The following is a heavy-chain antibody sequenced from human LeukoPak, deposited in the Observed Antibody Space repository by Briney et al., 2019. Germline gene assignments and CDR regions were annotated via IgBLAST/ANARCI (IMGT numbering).Heavy chain of an antibody. CDR3: ARVRGGGNSASKLQH. CDR2: ISAYSGDT. Sequence: ASVKVSCKASGYTFTSYGISWVRQAPGQGLEWMGWISAYSGDTNYAQKFQGRATMTTDTSTSTAYMELRSLRSDDTAVYYCARVRGGGNSASKLQHWGQGTLVTVSS. D-gene: IGHD4-23*01. J-gene: IGHJ1*01. CDR1: GYTFTSYG. V-gene: IGHV1-18*01.